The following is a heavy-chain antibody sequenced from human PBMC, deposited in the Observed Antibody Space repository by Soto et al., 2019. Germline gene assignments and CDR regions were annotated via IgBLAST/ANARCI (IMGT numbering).Heavy chain of an antibody. D-gene: IGHD3-10*01. V-gene: IGHV3-30*03. J-gene: IGHJ1*01. CDR1: GFIFSDYG. CDR2: ISFERVNI. Sequence: GGSLRLSCTASGFIFSDYGMHWVRQAPGKGLEWVAVISFERVNINYAESVRGRFTISRDNSKNTLSLQMNSLRAEDTAVYYCATTLYGSGTYYSSYPPLFWGQGTLVTVSS. CDR3: ATTLYGSGTYYSSYPPLF.